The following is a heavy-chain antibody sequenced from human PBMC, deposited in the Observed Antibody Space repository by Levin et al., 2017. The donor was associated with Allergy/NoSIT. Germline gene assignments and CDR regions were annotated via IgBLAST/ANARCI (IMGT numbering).Heavy chain of an antibody. CDR3: TKGSTVPDY. CDR2: ISTSGGST. V-gene: IGHV3-23*01. CDR1: GFTFSNYG. Sequence: GGSLRLSCVASGFTFSNYGMTWVRQAPGKGLEWVSAISTSGGSTDYADSVKGRFTISRDNPKNTLFLQMNSLRPEDTALYYCTKGSTVPDYWGQGTLVTVSS. J-gene: IGHJ4*02. D-gene: IGHD3-10*01.